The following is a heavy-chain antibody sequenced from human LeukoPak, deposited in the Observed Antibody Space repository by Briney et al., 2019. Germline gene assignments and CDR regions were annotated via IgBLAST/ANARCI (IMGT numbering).Heavy chain of an antibody. J-gene: IGHJ4*02. Sequence: SETLSLTCAVYVGSFSGYYWSWIRQPPGKGLEWIGEINHSGSTNYNPSLKSRVTISVDTSKNQFSLKLSSVTAADTAVYYCASTLRSGSYYPFDYWGQGTLVTVSS. CDR2: INHSGST. V-gene: IGHV4-34*01. CDR1: VGSFSGYY. CDR3: ASTLRSGSYYPFDY. D-gene: IGHD1-26*01.